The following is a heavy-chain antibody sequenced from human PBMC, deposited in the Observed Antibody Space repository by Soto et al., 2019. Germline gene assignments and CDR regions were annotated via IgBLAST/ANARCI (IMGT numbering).Heavy chain of an antibody. V-gene: IGHV4-30-2*01. CDR3: ARVPSP. CDR2: IYHSGST. J-gene: IGHJ5*02. Sequence: SETLSHTCAVSGVSIISGGYSWSWIRQPPGKGLEWIGYIYHSGSTYYNPSLKSRVTISVDRSKNQFSLKLSSVTAADTAVYYCARVPSPWGQGTLVTVSS. CDR1: GVSIISGGYS.